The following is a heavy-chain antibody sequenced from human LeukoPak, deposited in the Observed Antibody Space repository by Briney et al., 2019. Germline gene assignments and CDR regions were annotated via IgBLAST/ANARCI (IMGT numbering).Heavy chain of an antibody. V-gene: IGHV4-39*07. CDR2: IYYSGST. CDR3: ARDKVGAEDY. Sequence: KPSETLSLTCTVSGGSVSNTNYYWGWIRQPPGKGLEWIGSIYYSGSTYYNPSLKSRVTISVDTSKNQFSLKVNSVTAADTAVYYCARDKVGAEDYWGQGTLVTVSS. J-gene: IGHJ4*02. CDR1: GGSVSNTNYY. D-gene: IGHD1-26*01.